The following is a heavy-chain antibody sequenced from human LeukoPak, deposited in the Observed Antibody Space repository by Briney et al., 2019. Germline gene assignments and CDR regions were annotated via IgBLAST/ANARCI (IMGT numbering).Heavy chain of an antibody. D-gene: IGHD3-16*01. Sequence: GGSLRLSCAASGFTFSNYWMTWVRQAPGKGLEWVSFITSSSSTIYYADSVRGRFTISRDNAKNSLYLQMNSLRDEDTAVYYCARNLGGDKDYWGQGALVTVA. V-gene: IGHV3-48*02. CDR3: ARNLGGDKDY. CDR2: ITSSSSTI. J-gene: IGHJ4*02. CDR1: GFTFSNYW.